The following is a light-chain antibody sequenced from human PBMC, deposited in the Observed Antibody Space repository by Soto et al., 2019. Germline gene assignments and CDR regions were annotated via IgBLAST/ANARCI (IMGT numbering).Light chain of an antibody. CDR2: GAS. V-gene: IGKV3-20*01. CDR1: QSVSSSS. J-gene: IGKJ3*01. Sequence: EIVLTQSPGTLSLSPGERATLSCRASQSVSSSSLAWYQQKPGQAPRLLIYGASSRATGIPDRFSGSGSGTGFTLTLRRLEPEDFAVYYCQQYGSSPLFTFGPGTKVDIK. CDR3: QQYGSSPLFT.